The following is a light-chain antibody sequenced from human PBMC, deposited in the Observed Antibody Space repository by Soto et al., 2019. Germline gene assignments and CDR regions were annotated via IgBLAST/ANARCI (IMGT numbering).Light chain of an antibody. J-gene: IGKJ3*01. V-gene: IGKV1-5*03. Sequence: DIQMTQSPSTLSASVGDRVTITCRASQSISSWLAWYQQKPGKAPKVLIYKASSLESGVPSRFSGSGSGTEFTLTISSLQPDDFATYYCQQYHSYPLTLGPGTKVDIK. CDR1: QSISSW. CDR2: KAS. CDR3: QQYHSYPLT.